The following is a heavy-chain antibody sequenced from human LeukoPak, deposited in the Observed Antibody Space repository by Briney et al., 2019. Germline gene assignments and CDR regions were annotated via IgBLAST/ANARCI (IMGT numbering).Heavy chain of an antibody. J-gene: IGHJ4*02. CDR1: GYTFTSYG. V-gene: IGHV1-18*01. CDR2: ISAYNGNT. Sequence: ASVRVSCKASGYTFTSYGINWVRQAPGQGLEWMEWISAYNGNTNYAQKLQGRVTMTTDTSTSTAYMELRSLRSDDTAVYHCAGGEYDFWSGNNPNPQLNFDYWGQGTLVTVSS. D-gene: IGHD3-3*01. CDR3: AGGEYDFWSGNNPNPQLNFDY.